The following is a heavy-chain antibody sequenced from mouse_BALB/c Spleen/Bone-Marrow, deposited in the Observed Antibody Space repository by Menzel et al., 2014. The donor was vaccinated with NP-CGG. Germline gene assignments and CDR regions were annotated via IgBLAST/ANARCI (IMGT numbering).Heavy chain of an antibody. Sequence: QVQLKESGAELVKPGASVKLSCKASGYTFTSYWMHWVKQRPGQGLEWIGEINPSNGRTNYNEKFKSKATLTADKSSSTAYMQLSSLTSEDSAVYYCAPYYYGSSYGFYWYFDVWGAGTTVTVSS. CDR2: INPSNGRT. J-gene: IGHJ1*01. CDR3: APYYYGSSYGFYWYFDV. V-gene: IGHV1S81*02. CDR1: GYTFTSYW. D-gene: IGHD1-1*01.